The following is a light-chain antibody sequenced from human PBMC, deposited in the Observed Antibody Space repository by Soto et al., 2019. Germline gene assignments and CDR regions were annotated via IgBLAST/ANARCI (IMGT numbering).Light chain of an antibody. CDR2: KAS. Sequence: IQMTQSPSTLSGSVGDRVTITCRASQTISSWLAWYQQKPGKAPKLLIYKASTLKSGVPSRFSDSGSGTEFTLTISSLQPEDFATYYCQQSYSTPITFGQGTRLENK. CDR3: QQSYSTPIT. J-gene: IGKJ5*01. V-gene: IGKV1-5*03. CDR1: QTISSW.